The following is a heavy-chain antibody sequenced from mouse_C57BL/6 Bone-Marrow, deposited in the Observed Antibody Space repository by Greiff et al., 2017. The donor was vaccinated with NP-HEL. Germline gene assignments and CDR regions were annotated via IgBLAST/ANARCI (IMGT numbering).Heavy chain of an antibody. Sequence: QVQLQHPGAELVKPGASVKLSCKASGYTFTSYWMHWVKQRPGQGLEWIGMIHPNSGSTNYNEKFKSKATLTVDKSSSTAYMQLSSLTSEDSAVYYCARYYYGSSYVSLFDYWGQGTTLTVSS. CDR2: IHPNSGST. CDR1: GYTFTSYW. V-gene: IGHV1-64*01. D-gene: IGHD1-1*01. J-gene: IGHJ2*01. CDR3: ARYYYGSSYVSLFDY.